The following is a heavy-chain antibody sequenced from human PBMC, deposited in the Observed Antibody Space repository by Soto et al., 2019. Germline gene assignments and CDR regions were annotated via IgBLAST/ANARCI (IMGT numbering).Heavy chain of an antibody. CDR3: ARRLWFGELSYFDY. CDR2: IYYSGST. Sequence: PSETLSLICHVSCGSLSSGGYYWSWIRHHPGKVLEWIGYIYYSGSTYYNPSLKSRVTISVDTSKNQFSLKLSSVTAADTAVYYCARRLWFGELSYFDYWGQGTLVTVS. CDR1: CGSLSSGGYY. D-gene: IGHD3-10*01. V-gene: IGHV4-31*03. J-gene: IGHJ4*02.